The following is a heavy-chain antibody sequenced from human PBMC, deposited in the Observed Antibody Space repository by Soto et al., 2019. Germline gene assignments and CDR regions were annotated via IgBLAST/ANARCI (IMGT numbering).Heavy chain of an antibody. J-gene: IGHJ4*02. CDR3: ARLGGYYQAFDQ. CDR2: IYYSGST. D-gene: IGHD3-22*01. Sequence: SLGTPSLTSPVSCGAIKTFHWSWFPQAPGMGLEWIGYIYYSGSTTYKPSLKSRVTISVDTSKNQFSLKLNSVTAADTAVYYCARLGGYYQAFDQWGQGSLVTVSS. V-gene: IGHV4-59*08. CDR1: CGAIKTFH.